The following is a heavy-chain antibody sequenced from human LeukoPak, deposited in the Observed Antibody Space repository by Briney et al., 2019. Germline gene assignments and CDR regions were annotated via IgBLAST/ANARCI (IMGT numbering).Heavy chain of an antibody. CDR3: ARDGGYCSSTSCYLYNWFDP. V-gene: IGHV3-33*01. D-gene: IGHD2-2*01. CDR1: GFTFSSYG. Sequence: GRSLRLSCAASGFTFSSYGMHWVRQAPGKGLEWVAVTWYDGSNKYYADSVKGRFTISRDNSKNTLYLQMNSLRAEDTAVYYCARDGGYCSSTSCYLYNWFDPWGQGTLVTVSS. J-gene: IGHJ5*02. CDR2: TWYDGSNK.